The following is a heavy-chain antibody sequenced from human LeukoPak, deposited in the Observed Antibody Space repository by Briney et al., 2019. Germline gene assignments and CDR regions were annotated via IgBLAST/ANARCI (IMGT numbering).Heavy chain of an antibody. J-gene: IGHJ6*02. D-gene: IGHD2-21*02. CDR3: ARVGDCGGDCPYYYYYYGMDV. CDR2: IYYSGST. CDR1: GGSISSYY. Sequence: SETLSLTCTVSGGSISSYYWSWIRQPPGKGLEWIGYIYYSGSTNYNPSLKSRVTISVDTSKNQFSLKLSSVTAADTAVYYCARVGDCGGDCPYYYYYYGMDVWGRGTTVTVSS. V-gene: IGHV4-59*01.